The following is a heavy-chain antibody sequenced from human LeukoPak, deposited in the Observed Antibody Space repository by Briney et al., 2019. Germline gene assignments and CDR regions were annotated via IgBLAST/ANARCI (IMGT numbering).Heavy chain of an antibody. CDR3: VRGYYYGSGSYYNPTHFDY. D-gene: IGHD3-10*01. Sequence: PSETLSLTCTVSGGSISSYYWSWIRQPPGKGLEWIGYLYYSGSATYNPSLKSRVTISVDTPKSQFSLKLSSVTAADTAVYYCVRGYYYGSGSYYNPTHFDYWGQGTLVTVSS. J-gene: IGHJ4*02. CDR1: GGSISSYY. CDR2: LYYSGSA. V-gene: IGHV4-59*01.